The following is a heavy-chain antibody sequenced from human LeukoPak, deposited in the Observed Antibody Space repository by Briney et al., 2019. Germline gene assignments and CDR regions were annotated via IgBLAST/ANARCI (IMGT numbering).Heavy chain of an antibody. V-gene: IGHV4-4*07. Sequence: SETLSLTCTVSGGSISNYYWSRIRQPAGKGLEWIGRIYSSGSTNYNPSLKSRVTMSVDTSKNQFSLKLSSVTAADTAVYYCARSPSLFAYGMDVWGQGTTVTVSS. CDR1: GGSISNYY. J-gene: IGHJ6*02. CDR2: IYSSGST. CDR3: ARSPSLFAYGMDV. D-gene: IGHD2-15*01.